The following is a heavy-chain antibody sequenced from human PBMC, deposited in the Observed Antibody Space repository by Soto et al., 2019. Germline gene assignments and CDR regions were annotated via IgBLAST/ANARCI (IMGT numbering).Heavy chain of an antibody. D-gene: IGHD1-1*01. Sequence: PSETLSLTCTVSGGSISSYYWSWIRQPPGKGLEWIGYIYYSGSTNYNPSLKSRVTISVDTSKNQFSLKLSSVTAADTAVYYCARSGRKAGTTGADYWGKGTLVT. CDR2: IYYSGST. J-gene: IGHJ4*02. CDR3: ARSGRKAGTTGADY. CDR1: GGSISSYY. V-gene: IGHV4-59*01.